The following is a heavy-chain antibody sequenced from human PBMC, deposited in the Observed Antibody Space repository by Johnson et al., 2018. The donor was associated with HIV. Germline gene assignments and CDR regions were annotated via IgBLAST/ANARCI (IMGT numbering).Heavy chain of an antibody. Sequence: QVQLVESGGGVVQPGRSLRLSCAASGFTFSYYGMHWVRQAPGKGLEWVAIIWNDGSNKYYADSVKGRFTISRDNSKNTLYLQMNSLRAEDTALYYCAKDRLQYYNFWSGYLGDAFDIWGQGTMVTVSS. CDR2: IWNDGSNK. V-gene: IGHV3-33*06. J-gene: IGHJ3*02. CDR3: AKDRLQYYNFWSGYLGDAFDI. CDR1: GFTFSYYG. D-gene: IGHD3-3*01.